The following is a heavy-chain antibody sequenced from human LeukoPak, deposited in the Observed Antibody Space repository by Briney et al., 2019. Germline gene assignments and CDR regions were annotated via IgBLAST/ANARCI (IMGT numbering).Heavy chain of an antibody. Sequence: PGGSLRLSCAASRFTFSSYGMHWVRQAPGKGLVWVSRINSDGSSTSYADSVKGRFTISRDNAKKTLYLQMNSLRAEDTAVYYCARAVPITMVRGVINSGAYYYYYYMDVWGKGTTVTISS. V-gene: IGHV3-74*01. D-gene: IGHD3-10*01. CDR2: INSDGSST. J-gene: IGHJ6*03. CDR3: ARAVPITMVRGVINSGAYYYYYYMDV. CDR1: RFTFSSYG.